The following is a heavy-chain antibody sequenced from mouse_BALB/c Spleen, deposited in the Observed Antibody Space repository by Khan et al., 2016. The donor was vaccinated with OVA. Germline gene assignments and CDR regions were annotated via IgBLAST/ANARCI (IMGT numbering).Heavy chain of an antibody. CDR3: ARDATATPY. Sequence: VQLVESGPGLVAPSQCLSITCTVSGFSFTSYGVHWVRQPPGKGLEWLGIIWAGGGTTYNSALISRLSISKDNSKSQVFLKMNSLQTDDTAMYYCARDATATPYWGQGTLVTVSA. V-gene: IGHV2-9*02. D-gene: IGHD1-2*01. CDR1: GFSFTSYG. CDR2: IWAGGGT. J-gene: IGHJ3*01.